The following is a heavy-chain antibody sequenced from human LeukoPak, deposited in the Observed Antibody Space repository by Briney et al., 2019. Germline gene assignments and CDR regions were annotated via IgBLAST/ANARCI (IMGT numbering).Heavy chain of an antibody. V-gene: IGHV1-2*02. Sequence: ASVKVSCKASGYTFTGYYMNWVRQAPGQGLEWMGWINPNSGSTNYAQKFQGRVTMTTDTSINTAYLQMERLTSEDTAIYYCARNVYCGGDCNTIDYWGRGTLVTVSS. CDR3: ARNVYCGGDCNTIDY. J-gene: IGHJ4*02. D-gene: IGHD2-21*01. CDR2: INPNSGST. CDR1: GYTFTGYY.